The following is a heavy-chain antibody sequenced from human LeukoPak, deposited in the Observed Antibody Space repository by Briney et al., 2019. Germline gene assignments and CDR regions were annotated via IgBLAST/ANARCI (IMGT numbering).Heavy chain of an antibody. Sequence: SETLSLTCTVSRGSISRYSWSWIRQSPGGGLEWIGYLYYSGDTAYNPALRSRVTMSVGTSKNQFSLRLRPITTAGTGVDYCVRGPYGTSISKWFDPWGEGTQGIVSP. CDR1: RGSISRYS. CDR2: LYYSGDT. CDR3: VRGPYGTSISKWFDP. V-gene: IGHV4-59*01. J-gene: IGHJ5*02. D-gene: IGHD3-10*01.